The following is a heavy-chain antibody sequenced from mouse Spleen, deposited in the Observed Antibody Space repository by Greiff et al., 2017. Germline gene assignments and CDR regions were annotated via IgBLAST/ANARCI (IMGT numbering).Heavy chain of an antibody. CDR3: ARAPYGSSYGYFDV. CDR2: IWAGGST. CDR1: GFSLTSYG. Sequence: QVQLQQSGPGLVAPSQSLSITCTVSGFSLTSYGVHWVRQPPGKGLEWLGVIWAGGSTNYNSALMSRLSISKDNSKSQVFLKMNSLQTDDTAMYYCARAPYGSSYGYFDVWGAGTTVTVSS. D-gene: IGHD1-1*01. V-gene: IGHV2-9*02. J-gene: IGHJ1*01.